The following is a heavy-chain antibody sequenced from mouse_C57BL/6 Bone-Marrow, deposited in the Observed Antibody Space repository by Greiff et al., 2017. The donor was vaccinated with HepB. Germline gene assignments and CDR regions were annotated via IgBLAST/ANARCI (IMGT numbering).Heavy chain of an antibody. CDR2: ISDGGSYT. J-gene: IGHJ2*01. V-gene: IGHV5-4*01. CDR1: GFTFSSYA. CDR3: ARPDYYGTRFDD. Sequence: EVHLVESGGGLVKPGGSLKLSCAASGFTFSSYAMSWVRQTPEKRLEWVATISDGGSYTYYPDNVKGRFTISRDNAKNNLYLQMSHLKSEDTAMYYCARPDYYGTRFDDWGQGTTRTVSS. D-gene: IGHD1-1*01.